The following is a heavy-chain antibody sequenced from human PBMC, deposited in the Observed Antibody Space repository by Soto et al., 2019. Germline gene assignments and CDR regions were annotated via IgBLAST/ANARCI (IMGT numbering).Heavy chain of an antibody. Sequence: EVQLVQSGGDLVQPGGSLRHSCVASGFTFSTYWMTWVRQAPGMGLEWVAGIKEDGSEEVYVDSVKGRFSISRDNAKTSLYLQLNSLRAEDTAVYYCATAISSPFSNFDYWGQGSLVTVSS. CDR3: ATAISSPFSNFDY. CDR2: IKEDGSEE. V-gene: IGHV3-7*01. J-gene: IGHJ4*02. D-gene: IGHD2-2*01. CDR1: GFTFSTYW.